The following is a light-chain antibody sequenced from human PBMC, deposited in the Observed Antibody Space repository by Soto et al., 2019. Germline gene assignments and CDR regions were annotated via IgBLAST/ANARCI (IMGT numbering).Light chain of an antibody. V-gene: IGLV1-44*01. CDR1: SSNIGSNS. CDR3: AASDDSLNGFV. J-gene: IGLJ1*01. CDR2: ADN. Sequence: QSVLTQPPSTSGTPGQRVSISCSGSSSNIGSNSVQWHQQLPGTAPNLLIYADNQRPSGVPDRFSGSKSGTSASLAIIGLQSGDEADYYCAASDDSLNGFVFGTGTKVTVL.